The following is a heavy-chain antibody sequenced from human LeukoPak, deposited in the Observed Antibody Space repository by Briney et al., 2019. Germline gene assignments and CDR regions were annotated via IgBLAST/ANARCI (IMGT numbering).Heavy chain of an antibody. CDR2: IYYGGNT. J-gene: IGHJ4*02. Sequence: KPSETLSLTCTVSGGSISSSSYYWGWIRQPPGKGLEWIGSIYYGGNTYYNPSLKSRVTISVDTSKNQFSLKLSSVAAADTAVYYCARVGYNLLTGYYKAWEVDYRGQGTLVTVSS. CDR3: ARVGYNLLTGYYKAWEVDY. D-gene: IGHD3-9*01. V-gene: IGHV4-39*01. CDR1: GGSISSSSYY.